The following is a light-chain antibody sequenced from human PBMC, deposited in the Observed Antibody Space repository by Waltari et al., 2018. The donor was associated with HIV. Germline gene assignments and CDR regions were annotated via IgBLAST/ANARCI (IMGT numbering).Light chain of an antibody. CDR1: SSNIGNNY. CDR2: DNN. CDR3: GTWDSSLNAWV. V-gene: IGLV1-51*01. Sequence: QSVLTQPPSVSAAPGQKVTISCSGSSSNIGNNYVSWYQQLPGTAPKLLIYDNNKRPSGIPDRFSGSKSGTSATLDITGLQTGDEADYYCGTWDSSLNAWVFGGGTKLTVL. J-gene: IGLJ3*02.